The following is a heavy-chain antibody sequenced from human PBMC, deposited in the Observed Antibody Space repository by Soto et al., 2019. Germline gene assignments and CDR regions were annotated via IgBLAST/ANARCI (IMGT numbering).Heavy chain of an antibody. Sequence: ASVKVSCKASGYTFTSYYIHWVRQAPGQGLEWMGIINPSGGSTSYAQRFQGRVTISLETSNSQFSLRLSSVTAADTAVYYCAREGYDSRNYYYYGMDVWGQGTTVTVSS. CDR1: GYTFTSYY. D-gene: IGHD3-22*01. CDR2: INPSGGST. CDR3: AREGYDSRNYYYYGMDV. V-gene: IGHV1-46*01. J-gene: IGHJ6*02.